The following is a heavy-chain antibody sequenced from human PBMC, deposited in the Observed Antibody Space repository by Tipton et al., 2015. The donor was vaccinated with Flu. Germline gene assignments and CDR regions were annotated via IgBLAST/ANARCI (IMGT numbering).Heavy chain of an antibody. CDR1: GYTFTGYY. D-gene: IGHD3-22*01. V-gene: IGHV1-2*02. CDR3: ARVYYYDSSGYYRPTYFDY. J-gene: IGHJ4*02. CDR2: INPNSGGT. Sequence: QVQLVQSGAEVKKPGASVKVSCKASGYTFTGYYMHWVRQAPGQGLEWMGWINPNSGGTNYAQKFQGRVTMTRDTSISTAYMELSRLRSDDTAVYYCARVYYYDSSGYYRPTYFDYGGQGTLVTVSS.